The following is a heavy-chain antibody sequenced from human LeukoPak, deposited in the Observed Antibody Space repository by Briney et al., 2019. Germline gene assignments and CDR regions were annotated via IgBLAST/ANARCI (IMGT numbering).Heavy chain of an antibody. J-gene: IGHJ3*01. CDR3: VVDPRGDAFDF. V-gene: IGHV4-31*11. CDR2: IYNSGST. CDR1: GGSISRNSYY. Sequence: SQTLSLTCAVSGGSISRNSYYWTWIRHHPGMGLEWIVYIYNSGSTYYNPSLKSRVTISLDGSRNQFSLDLTSVTAADTAVYYCVVDPRGDAFDFWGQGTMVTVSS. D-gene: IGHD3-16*01.